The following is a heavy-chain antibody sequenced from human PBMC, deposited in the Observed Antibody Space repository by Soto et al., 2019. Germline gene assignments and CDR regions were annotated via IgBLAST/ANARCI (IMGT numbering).Heavy chain of an antibody. CDR3: ARSVRYCTNGVCYEYFQH. D-gene: IGHD2-8*01. J-gene: IGHJ1*01. CDR2: ISYDGSNK. Sequence: GGSLRLSCAASGFTFSSYAMHWVRQAPGKGLEWEAVISYDGSNKYYADSVKGRFTISRDNSKNTLYLQMNSLRAEDTAVYYCARSVRYCTNGVCYEYFQHWGQGTLVTVSS. V-gene: IGHV3-30-3*01. CDR1: GFTFSSYA.